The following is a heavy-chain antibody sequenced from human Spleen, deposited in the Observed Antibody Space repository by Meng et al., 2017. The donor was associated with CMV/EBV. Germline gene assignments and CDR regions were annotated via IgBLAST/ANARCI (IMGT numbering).Heavy chain of an antibody. Sequence: ASVQVSCKASGYTFTSYGISWVRQAPGQGLEWMGWISAYNGNTNYAQKLQGRVTMTTETSTSTAYMDLRSPRADDTAVYYCATNQLLHYYYYGMDVWGQGTTVTVSS. CDR2: ISAYNGNT. CDR3: ATNQLLHYYYYGMDV. J-gene: IGHJ6*02. V-gene: IGHV1-18*01. D-gene: IGHD2-15*01. CDR1: GYTFTSYG.